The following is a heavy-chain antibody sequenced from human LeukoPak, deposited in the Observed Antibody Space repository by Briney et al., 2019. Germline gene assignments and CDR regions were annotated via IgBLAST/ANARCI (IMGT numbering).Heavy chain of an antibody. V-gene: IGHV4-39*01. J-gene: IGHJ4*02. CDR2: IYYSGST. Sequence: SETLSLTCTVSGGSISISNYYWGWIRQPPGKGLEWIGNIYYSGSTYYKPSLKTRVTISVDTSKNQFSLKLISVTAADTAVYYCARHASVDGNWPRPLDYWGQGSLVTVSS. D-gene: IGHD6-19*01. CDR1: GGSISISNYY. CDR3: ARHASVDGNWPRPLDY.